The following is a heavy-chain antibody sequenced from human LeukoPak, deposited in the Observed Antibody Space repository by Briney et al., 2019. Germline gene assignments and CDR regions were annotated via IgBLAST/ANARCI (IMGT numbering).Heavy chain of an antibody. D-gene: IGHD3-22*01. CDR2: IYYSGST. CDR3: AREHSYYDSSGYYYGSGYFDY. Sequence: SETLSLTCTVSGGSISSTNYYWGWIRQPPGKGLEWIGSIYYSGSTYYNPSLKSRVTISVDTSKNHFSLKLSSVTAADTAVYSCAREHSYYDSSGYYYGSGYFDYWGQGTLATVSS. V-gene: IGHV4-39*07. CDR1: GGSISSTNYY. J-gene: IGHJ4*02.